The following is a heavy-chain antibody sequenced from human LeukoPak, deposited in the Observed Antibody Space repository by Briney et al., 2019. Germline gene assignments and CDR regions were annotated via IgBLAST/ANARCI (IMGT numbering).Heavy chain of an antibody. CDR3: ARSGLSRFGF. Sequence: GGSLRLSCAASGFTFSTYYMSWVRQAPGTGLEWVANIKQDGSEKYYVDSVKGRFTISRDNAKNSLYLQMNSLRAEDTALYYCARSGLSRFGFWGQGTLVTVSS. V-gene: IGHV3-7*01. CDR2: IKQDGSEK. J-gene: IGHJ4*02. CDR1: GFTFSTYY. D-gene: IGHD2/OR15-2a*01.